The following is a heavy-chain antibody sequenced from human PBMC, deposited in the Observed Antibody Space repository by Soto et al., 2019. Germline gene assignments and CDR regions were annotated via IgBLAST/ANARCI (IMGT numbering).Heavy chain of an antibody. V-gene: IGHV1-69*08. Sequence: SVKVSCKASGGTFSTYTISWVRQAPGQGLEWMGRIIPILNSVNYAQKFQGRVTITADKSTSTAYMELSSLRSEDTAVYYCARGMRYYDSNGYSRSSDYCGQ. J-gene: IGHJ4*02. CDR2: IIPILNSV. D-gene: IGHD3-22*01. CDR1: GGTFSTYT. CDR3: ARGMRYYDSNGYSRSSDY.